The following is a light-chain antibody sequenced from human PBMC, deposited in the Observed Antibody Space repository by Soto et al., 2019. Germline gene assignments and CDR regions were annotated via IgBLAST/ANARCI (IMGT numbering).Light chain of an antibody. CDR3: QQYDNWPPLT. CDR2: GAS. J-gene: IGKJ3*01. Sequence: EIVMTQSPATLSVSPGERATLSCRASQSVSSNLAWYQQKPGQAPRLLIYGASTRATGIPARFSGSGSGTVFTLTLSSLQSEDFAVYYCQQYDNWPPLTFGPGTKVDIK. CDR1: QSVSSN. V-gene: IGKV3-15*01.